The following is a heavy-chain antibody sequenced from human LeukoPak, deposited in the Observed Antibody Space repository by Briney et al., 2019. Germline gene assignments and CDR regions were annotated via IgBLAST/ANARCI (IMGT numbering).Heavy chain of an antibody. D-gene: IGHD3-22*01. Sequence: GASVKVSCKASGYTFTSYGINWVRQAPGQGLEWMGWISAYNGNTNYAQKLQDRVTMTTDTSTSTAYMELRSLRSDDTAVYYCARMRITVIVVVIPEYWFDPWGQGTLVTVSS. J-gene: IGHJ5*02. CDR1: GYTFTSYG. V-gene: IGHV1-18*01. CDR2: ISAYNGNT. CDR3: ARMRITVIVVVIPEYWFDP.